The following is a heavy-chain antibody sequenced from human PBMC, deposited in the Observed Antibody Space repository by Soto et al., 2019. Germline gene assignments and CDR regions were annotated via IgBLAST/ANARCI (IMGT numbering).Heavy chain of an antibody. CDR2: ISGSGGST. CDR1: GFTFSSCA. CDR3: AKDAAHYDILTANWFDP. J-gene: IGHJ5*02. Sequence: PGGSLRLSCAASGFTFSSCAMSWVRQAPGKGLEWVSAISGSGGSTYYADSVKGRFTISRDNSKNTLYLQMNSLRAEDTAVYYCAKDAAHYDILTANWFDPWGQGTLVTVSS. V-gene: IGHV3-23*01. D-gene: IGHD3-9*01.